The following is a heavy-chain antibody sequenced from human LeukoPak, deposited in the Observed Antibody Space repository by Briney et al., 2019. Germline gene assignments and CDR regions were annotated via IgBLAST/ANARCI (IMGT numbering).Heavy chain of an antibody. J-gene: IGHJ4*02. CDR3: ARDGIIAAADFDC. CDR2: TYHRSKWYN. D-gene: IGHD6-13*01. Sequence: SQTLSLTCAISGDSFSSNSAAWNWLRQSPSRGLEWLGSTYHRSKWYNDYAVSVKSRITINPDTSKNQFSLQLNSVTPEDTAVYYCARDGIIAAADFDCWGQGTLVTVSS. V-gene: IGHV6-1*01. CDR1: GDSFSSNSAA.